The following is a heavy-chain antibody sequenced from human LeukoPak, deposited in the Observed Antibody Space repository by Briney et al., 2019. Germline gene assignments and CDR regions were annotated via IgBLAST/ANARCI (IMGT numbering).Heavy chain of an antibody. J-gene: IGHJ4*02. Sequence: SETLSLTCTVSGGSISSYYWSWIRQPPGKGLEWIGYIYYSGSTNYNPSLKSRVTISVDTSKNQFSLKLSSVTAADTAVYYCARGSPYSSSTTFDYWGQGTLVTVSS. CDR2: IYYSGST. D-gene: IGHD6-13*01. V-gene: IGHV4-59*01. CDR1: GGSISSYY. CDR3: ARGSPYSSSTTFDY.